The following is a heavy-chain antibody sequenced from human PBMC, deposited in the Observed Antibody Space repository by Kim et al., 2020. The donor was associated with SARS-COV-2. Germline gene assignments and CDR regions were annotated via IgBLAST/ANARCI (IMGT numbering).Heavy chain of an antibody. CDR2: ISSSGSTI. CDR3: ARGAELLWFGELKGVILGLGWFDP. J-gene: IGHJ5*02. CDR1: GFTFSSYE. Sequence: GGSLRLSCAASGFTFSSYEMNWVRQAPGKGLEWVSYISSSGSTIYYADSVKGRFTISRDNAKNSLYLQMNSLRAEDTAVYYCARGAELLWFGELKGVILGLGWFDPWGQGTLVTVSS. V-gene: IGHV3-48*03. D-gene: IGHD3-10*01.